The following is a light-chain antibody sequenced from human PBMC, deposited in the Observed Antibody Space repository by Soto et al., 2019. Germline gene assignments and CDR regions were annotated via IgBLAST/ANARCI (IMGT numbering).Light chain of an antibody. CDR2: KAS. V-gene: IGKV1-5*03. CDR1: QCISRW. J-gene: IGKJ1*01. CDR3: QQYKINWT. Sequence: DIQMTQSPSTLSAFVGDRVTITCRASQCISRWLAWYQQKPGKAPNLLIFKASTFEGGVPSRSSGSGSGTEFALTIRILQNPYFATYYCQQYKINWTFGQGNKVEV.